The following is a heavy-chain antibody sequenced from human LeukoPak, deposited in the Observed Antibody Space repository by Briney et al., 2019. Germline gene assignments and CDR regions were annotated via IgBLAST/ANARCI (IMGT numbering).Heavy chain of an antibody. CDR3: ARRFYGGNLHFDY. Sequence: GGSLRLSCAASGFTVSSNDMSWVRQAPGKGLEWVSVIYSGGSTYYADSVKGRFTISRDNSKNTLYLQMNSLRAEDTAVYYCARRFYGGNLHFDYWGQGTLVTVSS. CDR2: IYSGGST. J-gene: IGHJ4*02. V-gene: IGHV3-66*02. CDR1: GFTVSSND. D-gene: IGHD4-23*01.